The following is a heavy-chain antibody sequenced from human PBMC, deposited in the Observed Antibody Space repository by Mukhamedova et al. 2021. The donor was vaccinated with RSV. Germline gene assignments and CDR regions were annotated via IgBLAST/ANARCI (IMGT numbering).Heavy chain of an antibody. CDR3: ARVWYELVFGPDY. D-gene: IGHD3-9*01. CDR1: G. V-gene: IGHV1-18*01. CDR2: ISDYNGNT. Sequence: GVMWVRQVPGQGLEWLGWISDYNGNTKYERKFQGRVTMTTDTSTSTAYLELRSLRYDDTAIYYCARVWYELVFGPDYLGQGTLVTV. J-gene: IGHJ4*02.